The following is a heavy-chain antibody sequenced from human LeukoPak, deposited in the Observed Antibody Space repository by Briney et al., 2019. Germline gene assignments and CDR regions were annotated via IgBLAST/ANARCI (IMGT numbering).Heavy chain of an antibody. J-gene: IGHJ3*02. V-gene: IGHV6-1*01. Sequence: SQTLSLTCAISGDSVSGNSAGWNWIRQSPSRGLEWLGRTYYRSRWYNDYAISVKSRITIKPDTSKNQVSLQLNSVTPEDTAVYYCARDRYGILTGYYKSDGASDIWGQGTMVTVSS. CDR3: ARDRYGILTGYYKSDGASDI. CDR2: TYYRSRWYN. CDR1: GDSVSGNSAG. D-gene: IGHD3-9*01.